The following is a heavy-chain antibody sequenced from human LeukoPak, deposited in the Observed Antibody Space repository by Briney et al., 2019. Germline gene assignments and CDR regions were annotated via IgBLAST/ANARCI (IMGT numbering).Heavy chain of an antibody. CDR1: GYSFSAYG. Sequence: ASVKVSCKASGYSFSAYGIAWVRQAPGQGLEWLGWISAYNGNRNYEQKFQGRVTMTTDTSTNTAYMELRSLRSDDTAVYYCARGFYGSGSEGYGYWGQGTLVTVSS. CDR3: ARGFYGSGSEGYGY. J-gene: IGHJ4*02. CDR2: ISAYNGNR. D-gene: IGHD3-10*01. V-gene: IGHV1-18*01.